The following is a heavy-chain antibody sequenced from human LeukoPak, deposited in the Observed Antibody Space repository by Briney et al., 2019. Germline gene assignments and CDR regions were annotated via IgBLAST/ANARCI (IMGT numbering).Heavy chain of an antibody. J-gene: IGHJ6*03. CDR3: ARGRRIVVVLGATRTHRDYYMDV. D-gene: IGHD2-15*01. CDR1: GGSISSSSYY. Sequence: PSETLSLTCTVSGGSISSSSYYWGWIRQPPGKGLEWIGETYHSGSTNYNSSLKSRVTISLDTSKNQFSLKLSSVTAADTAVYYCARGRRIVVVLGATRTHRDYYMDVWGKGTTVTVSS. V-gene: IGHV4-39*07. CDR2: TYHSGST.